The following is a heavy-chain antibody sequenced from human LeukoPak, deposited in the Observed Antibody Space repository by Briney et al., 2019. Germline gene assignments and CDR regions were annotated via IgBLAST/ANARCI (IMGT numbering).Heavy chain of an antibody. V-gene: IGHV4-38-2*02. CDR2: IYHSGST. Sequence: SETLSLTCTVSGYSISSGYYWGWIRQPPGKGLEWIGSIYHSGSTYYNPSLKSRVTISVDTSKNQFSLKLSSVTAADTAVYYCARYSGSYFGLDYYYYMDVWGKGTTVTVSS. CDR3: ARYSGSYFGLDYYYYMDV. D-gene: IGHD1-26*01. CDR1: GYSISSGYY. J-gene: IGHJ6*03.